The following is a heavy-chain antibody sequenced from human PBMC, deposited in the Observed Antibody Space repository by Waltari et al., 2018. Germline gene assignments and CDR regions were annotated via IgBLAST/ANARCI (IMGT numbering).Heavy chain of an antibody. CDR1: GFTFSTTW. CDR3: ASGGGRPFDY. J-gene: IGHJ4*02. CDR2: IKPDGSEK. V-gene: IGHV3-7*01. D-gene: IGHD3-16*01. Sequence: EVQLVESGGALVQPGGSVRLPCAASGFTFSTTWMGWVRQTPGKGREWVANIKPDGSEKYYVDSVKGRFTISRDNAKNSLYLQMNSLRAEDTAVYFCASGGGRPFDYWGQGTLVTVSS.